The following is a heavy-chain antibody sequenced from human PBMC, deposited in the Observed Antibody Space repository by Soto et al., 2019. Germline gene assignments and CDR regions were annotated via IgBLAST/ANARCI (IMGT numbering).Heavy chain of an antibody. CDR1: GYTFTSYG. CDR2: ISAYNVNT. D-gene: IGHD1-26*01. CDR3: ARASGSSYWFDP. J-gene: IGHJ5*02. Sequence: QVQLVQSGAEVKKPGASVKVSCKASGYTFTSYGISWVRQAPGQGLEWMGWISAYNVNTNSAQKLQGRVTMTTDTATSTVYMELRSLRSDDTAVYYCARASGSSYWFDPWGQGTLVTVSS. V-gene: IGHV1-18*01.